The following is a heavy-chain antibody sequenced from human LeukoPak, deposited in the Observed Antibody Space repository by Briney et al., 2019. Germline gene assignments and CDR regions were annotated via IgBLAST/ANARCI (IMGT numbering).Heavy chain of an antibody. V-gene: IGHV1-8*01. CDR1: GYTFTSDD. Sequence: GASVNVSCKASGYTFTSDDINWVRQATGQGLEWMGWMNPNSGNTGYAQKFQGRVTMTRNTSISTAYMELSSLRSEDTAVYYCARVRGHCSGGSCYAAYWGQGTLVTVSS. J-gene: IGHJ4*02. CDR2: MNPNSGNT. CDR3: ARVRGHCSGGSCYAAY. D-gene: IGHD2-15*01.